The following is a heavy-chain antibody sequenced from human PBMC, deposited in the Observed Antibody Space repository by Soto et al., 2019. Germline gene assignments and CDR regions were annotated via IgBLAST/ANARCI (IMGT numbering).Heavy chain of an antibody. Sequence: PGGSLRLSCAASGFTFSSYAMSWVRQTPGKGLEWVSGISGSGDSTYYADSVKGRFTISRDNSKNTLYLQMNSLRAEDTAVYYCALGYNYAPFDPWGQGTLVTVSS. J-gene: IGHJ5*02. V-gene: IGHV3-23*01. CDR2: ISGSGDST. CDR1: GFTFSSYA. CDR3: ALGYNYAPFDP. D-gene: IGHD5-18*01.